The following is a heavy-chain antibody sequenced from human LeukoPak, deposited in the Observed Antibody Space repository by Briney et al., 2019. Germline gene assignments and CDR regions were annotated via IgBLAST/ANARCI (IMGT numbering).Heavy chain of an antibody. V-gene: IGHV4-4*07. CDR1: GGSISSYY. CDR2: IYTSGST. CDR3: ARVGYGSGSYGHYYYYMDV. D-gene: IGHD3-10*01. Sequence: SETLSLTCTVSGGSISSYYWSWIRQPAGKGLEWIGRIYTSGSTNYNPSLKSRVTISVDTSKNQFSLKLSSVTAADTAVYYCARVGYGSGSYGHYYYYMDVWGKGTTVTVSS. J-gene: IGHJ6*03.